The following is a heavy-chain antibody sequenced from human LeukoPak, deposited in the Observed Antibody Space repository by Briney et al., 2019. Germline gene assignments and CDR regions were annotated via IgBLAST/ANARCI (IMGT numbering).Heavy chain of an antibody. V-gene: IGHV4-4*02. CDR2: IYHSGST. CDR1: GFTFSSYW. J-gene: IGHJ3*02. D-gene: IGHD2-21*01. CDR3: ARDRGEAYCGGDCYPGAFDI. Sequence: GSLRLSCAASGFTFSSYWMSWVRQAPGKGLEWIGEIYHSGSTNYNPSLKSRVTMSVDTSKNQFSLKLSSVTAADTAVYYCARDRGEAYCGGDCYPGAFDIWGQGTMVTVSS.